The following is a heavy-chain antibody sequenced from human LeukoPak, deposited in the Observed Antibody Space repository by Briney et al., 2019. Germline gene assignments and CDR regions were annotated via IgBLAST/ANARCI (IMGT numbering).Heavy chain of an antibody. CDR2: ISTGGDNR. CDR3: ARDLHYYVAMDV. V-gene: IGHV3-21*04. Sequence: GGSLRLSCAASGFTFSSYAMNWVRQAPEKGLEWVSYISTGGDNRFYADSLKGRFTVSRDNAKNLLYLQMDSLRAEDTALYYCARDLHYYVAMDVWGQGTTVTVSS. CDR1: GFTFSSYA. J-gene: IGHJ6*02. D-gene: IGHD3-10*02.